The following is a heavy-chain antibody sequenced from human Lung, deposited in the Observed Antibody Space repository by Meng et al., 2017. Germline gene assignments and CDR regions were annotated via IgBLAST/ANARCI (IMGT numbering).Heavy chain of an antibody. Sequence: QVKLTQGGARPVGPPVNLSPPVAIYGGSISGSYWGWIRQSPAKGLEWIGKINHGGSTNYNPSLESRVTISVDTPKNQFSLRLTSMTVADTAVYYCARERHSTIIRGVIDFWGQGALVTVSS. D-gene: IGHD3-10*01. CDR1: GGSISGSY. CDR3: ARERHSTIIRGVIDF. V-gene: IGHV4-34*01. CDR2: INHGGST. J-gene: IGHJ4*02.